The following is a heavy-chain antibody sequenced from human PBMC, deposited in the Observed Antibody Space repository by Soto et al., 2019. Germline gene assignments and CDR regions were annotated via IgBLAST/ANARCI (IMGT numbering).Heavy chain of an antibody. V-gene: IGHV1-8*01. D-gene: IGHD6-13*01. CDR3: ARERSAAGTGWFDP. J-gene: IGHJ5*02. CDR2: MNPNSGNT. CDR1: GYTFTSYD. Sequence: QVQLVQSGAAVKKPGASVKVSCKASGYTFTSYDINWVRQATGQGLEWMGWMNPNSGNTAYAQKFQGRVTMTRNTSISTAYMELSSLRSEDAGVYYCARERSAAGTGWFDPWGQGTLVTVSS.